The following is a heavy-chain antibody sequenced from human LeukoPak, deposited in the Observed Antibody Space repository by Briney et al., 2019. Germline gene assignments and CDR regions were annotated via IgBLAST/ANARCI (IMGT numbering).Heavy chain of an antibody. J-gene: IGHJ4*02. CDR3: TTLTVASSFDY. CDR1: GFAFSVYE. D-gene: IGHD6-19*01. V-gene: IGHV3-48*03. Sequence: LSYAASGFAFSVYEMYWVRQAPGKGLEWVSYISSSGTTRYYADSVKGRFTISRDNAKNSLYLQMNSLRADDTAVYYCTTLTVASSFDYWGQGTLVTVSS. CDR2: ISSSGTTR.